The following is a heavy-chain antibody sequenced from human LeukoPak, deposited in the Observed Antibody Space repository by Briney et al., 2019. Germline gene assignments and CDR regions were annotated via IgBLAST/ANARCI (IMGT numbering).Heavy chain of an antibody. J-gene: IGHJ4*02. Sequence: GGSLRLSCAASGFTFSSYAMSWVRQAPGKGLEWVSGISGSGGSTYYADSVKGRFTISRDNSKNTLYLQTNSLRAEDTAVYYYAKAPTSSGWYIDYWGQGTLVTVSS. CDR2: ISGSGGST. V-gene: IGHV3-23*01. CDR3: AKAPTSSGWYIDY. D-gene: IGHD6-19*01. CDR1: GFTFSSYA.